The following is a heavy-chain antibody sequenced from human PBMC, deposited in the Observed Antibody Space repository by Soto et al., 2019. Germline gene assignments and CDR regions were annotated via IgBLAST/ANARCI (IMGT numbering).Heavy chain of an antibody. Sequence: ESGGGVVQPGRSLRLSCAAPGISFSSNAMHWVRQAPGKGLEWVAIISSDGSNKYYADSVKGRFTISRDNSKNTLFLQMNSLSAEDTAVYYCAAPYIWGQGTTVTVSS. CDR3: AAPYI. CDR1: GISFSSNA. CDR2: ISSDGSNK. J-gene: IGHJ6*02. D-gene: IGHD1-20*01. V-gene: IGHV3-30-3*01.